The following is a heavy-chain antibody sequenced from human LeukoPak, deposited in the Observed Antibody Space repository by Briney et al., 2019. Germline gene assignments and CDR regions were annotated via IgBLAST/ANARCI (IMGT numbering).Heavy chain of an antibody. V-gene: IGHV3-7*05. Sequence: PGESLRLSCAASGFTFRSFWMSWVRQAPGKGLEWVANIKQDGREKYYVDSAKGRFTISRDNAKNSLYLQMNSLRAEDTAVYYCAKGGGWLYYFDYWGQGTLVTV. CDR3: AKGGGWLYYFDY. CDR2: IKQDGREK. D-gene: IGHD4-23*01. CDR1: GFTFRSFW. J-gene: IGHJ4*02.